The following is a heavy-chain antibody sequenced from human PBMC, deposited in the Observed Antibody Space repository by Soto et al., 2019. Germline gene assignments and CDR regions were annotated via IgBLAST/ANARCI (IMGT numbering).Heavy chain of an antibody. D-gene: IGHD3-10*01. J-gene: IGHJ6*02. CDR2: IIPIFGTA. Sequence: QVQLVQSGAEVKKPGSSVEVSCKASGGTFSSYAISWVRQAPGQGLEWMGGIIPIFGTANYAQKFQGRVTITADESTSTAYMELSSLRSEDTAVYYCARVPTSGYYYYYYGMDVWGQGTTVTVSS. CDR3: ARVPTSGYYYYYYGMDV. CDR1: GGTFSSYA. V-gene: IGHV1-69*01.